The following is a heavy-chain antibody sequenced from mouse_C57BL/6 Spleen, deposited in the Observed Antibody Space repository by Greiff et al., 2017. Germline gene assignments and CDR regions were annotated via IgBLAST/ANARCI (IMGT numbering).Heavy chain of an antibody. CDR2: IYPSDSET. Sequence: QVQLQQSGAELVRPGSSVKLSCKASGYTFTSYWMDWVKQRPGQGLEWIGNIYPSDSETHYNQKFKDKATLTVDKSSSTAYMQLSSLTSEDSAVYYCARYDYNAMDYWGQGTSVTVSS. V-gene: IGHV1-61*01. J-gene: IGHJ4*01. CDR1: GYTFTSYW. CDR3: ARYDYNAMDY.